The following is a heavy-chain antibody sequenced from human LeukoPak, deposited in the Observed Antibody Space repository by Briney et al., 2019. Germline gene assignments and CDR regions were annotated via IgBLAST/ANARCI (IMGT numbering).Heavy chain of an antibody. CDR2: IRYDGSNK. CDR3: AKDRVEGWLQSTYYFDY. Sequence: GGSLRLSCAASGFTFSSYGMHWVRQAPGKGLEWVAFIRYDGSNKYYADSVKGRFTISRDNSKNTLYLQMNSPRAEDTAVYYCAKDRVEGWLQSTYYFDYWGQGTLVTVSS. V-gene: IGHV3-30*02. D-gene: IGHD5-24*01. CDR1: GFTFSSYG. J-gene: IGHJ4*02.